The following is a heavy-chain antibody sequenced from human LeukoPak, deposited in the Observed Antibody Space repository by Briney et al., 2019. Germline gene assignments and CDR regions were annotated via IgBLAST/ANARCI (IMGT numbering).Heavy chain of an antibody. D-gene: IGHD3-22*01. CDR3: ARVLLPLYGMDV. CDR1: GFTFSSYG. Sequence: PGRSLRLSCAASGFTFSSYGMHWVRQAPGKGLQWVALISHDGSNKYYADSVKGRFTISRDNSKNTLYLQMNSLRAEDTAVYYCARVLLPLYGMDVWGQGTTVTVSS. J-gene: IGHJ6*02. V-gene: IGHV3-30*03. CDR2: ISHDGSNK.